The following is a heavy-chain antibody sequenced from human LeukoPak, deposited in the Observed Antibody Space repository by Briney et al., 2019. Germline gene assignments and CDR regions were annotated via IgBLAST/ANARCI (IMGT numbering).Heavy chain of an antibody. CDR1: GFTFSSYN. J-gene: IGHJ4*02. Sequence: GGSLILSCAASGFTFSSYNMNWVRQAPGKGLEWVSYISSSSIPIYYTDSVKGRFTTSRDNAKNSLYLQMNSLRDEDTAVYYCARGTTVLDYWGQGTLVTVSS. D-gene: IGHD1-1*01. CDR3: ARGTTVLDY. V-gene: IGHV3-48*02. CDR2: ISSSSIPI.